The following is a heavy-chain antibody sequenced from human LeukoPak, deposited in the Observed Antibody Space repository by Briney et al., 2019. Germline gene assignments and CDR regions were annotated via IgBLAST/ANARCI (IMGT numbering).Heavy chain of an antibody. CDR1: GFTFSSYE. Sequence: PGGSLRLSCAASGFTFSSYEMTWVRQAPGKGLEGVSYISSSGSTLYYAASVKGRFTISRDNAKNSLYLQMNSLRAEDTAVYYCARPFYYYDSSGMGYYFDYWGQGTLVTVSS. V-gene: IGHV3-48*03. CDR2: ISSSGSTL. J-gene: IGHJ4*02. CDR3: ARPFYYYDSSGMGYYFDY. D-gene: IGHD3-22*01.